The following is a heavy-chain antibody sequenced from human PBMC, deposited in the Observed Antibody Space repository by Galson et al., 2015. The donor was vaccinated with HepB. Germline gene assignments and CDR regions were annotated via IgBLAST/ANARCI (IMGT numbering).Heavy chain of an antibody. Sequence: SLRLSCAASGFIFSSFWMSWVRQAPGKGLEWVASLKQDGSERYYVDSVRGRFTISRDNAKNSLYLQMNSLRADDTAVYYCARYSSASKWEPFDLWGQGTLVTVSS. CDR2: LKQDGSER. D-gene: IGHD1-26*01. CDR1: GFIFSSFW. J-gene: IGHJ4*02. V-gene: IGHV3-7*03. CDR3: ARYSSASKWEPFDL.